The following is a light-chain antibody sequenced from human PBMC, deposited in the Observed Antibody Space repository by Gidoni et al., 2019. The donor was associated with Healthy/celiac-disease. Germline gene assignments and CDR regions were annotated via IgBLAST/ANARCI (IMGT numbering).Light chain of an antibody. V-gene: IGKV3-15*01. J-gene: IGKJ2*01. CDR2: GAS. CDR3: QQYNNWPPLYT. Sequence: EIVMTQSPATLSVSPGERATLSCRASQSVRSNLAWYQQKPGQAPRLLIHGASTRATGIPARFSGSGSGREFTLTISSLQSEDFAVYYCQQYNNWPPLYTFGQGTKLEIK. CDR1: QSVRSN.